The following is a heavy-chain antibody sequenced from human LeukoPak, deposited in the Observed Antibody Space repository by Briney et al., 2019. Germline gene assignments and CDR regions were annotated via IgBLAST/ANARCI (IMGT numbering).Heavy chain of an antibody. CDR2: IHYSGST. CDR3: ARWGYFDSSGYFVVDY. D-gene: IGHD3-22*01. V-gene: IGHV4-59*01. Sequence: ASETLSLTCTVSGGPISRYYWNWIRQPPGERLEWIGWIHYSGSTAYNPSLESRVTMSVDTSKNRISLKMTSVTAADTATYYCARWGYFDSSGYFVVDYWGQGALVTVSS. CDR1: GGPISRYY. J-gene: IGHJ4*02.